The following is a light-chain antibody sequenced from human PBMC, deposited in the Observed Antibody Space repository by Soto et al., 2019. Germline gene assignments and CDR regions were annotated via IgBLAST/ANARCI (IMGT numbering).Light chain of an antibody. CDR3: QHYDGSPIP. J-gene: IGKJ5*01. CDR1: QSVHFNY. V-gene: IGKV3-20*01. CDR2: GAS. Sequence: EVVLTQSPGTLSLSPGERATLSCRASQSVHFNYLAWYQQKPGQAPRLLIYGASSRATGIPDRFRGSGSGTDFTLTISRLEHEDFAVYYCQHYDGSPIPVGHGTRLEIK.